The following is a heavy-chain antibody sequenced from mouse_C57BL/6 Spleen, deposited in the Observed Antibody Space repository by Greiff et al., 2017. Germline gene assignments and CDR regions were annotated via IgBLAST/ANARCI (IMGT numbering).Heavy chain of an antibody. J-gene: IGHJ4*01. Sequence: QVQLQQSGAELVKPGASVKLSCKASGYTFTSYWMQWVKQRPGQGLEWIGEIDPSDSYTNYNQKFKGKATLTVDTSSSTAYMQLSSLTSEDSAVYYCARSPHSSGYPYYAMDYWGQGTSVTVSS. CDR3: ARSPHSSGYPYYAMDY. D-gene: IGHD3-2*02. CDR2: IDPSDSYT. CDR1: GYTFTSYW. V-gene: IGHV1-50*01.